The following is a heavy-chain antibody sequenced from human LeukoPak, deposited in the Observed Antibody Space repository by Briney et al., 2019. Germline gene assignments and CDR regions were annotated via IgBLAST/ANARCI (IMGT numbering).Heavy chain of an antibody. CDR2: IIPIFGTA. CDR3: ARVAEDYDILTGYYPLYY. V-gene: IGHV1-69*01. CDR1: GGTFSSYT. D-gene: IGHD3-9*01. J-gene: IGHJ4*02. Sequence: SVKVSCKASGGTFSSYTISWVRQAPGQGLEWMGGIIPIFGTANYAQKFQGRVTITADESTSTAYMELSSLRSEDTAVYYCARVAEDYDILTGYYPLYYWGQGTLVTVSS.